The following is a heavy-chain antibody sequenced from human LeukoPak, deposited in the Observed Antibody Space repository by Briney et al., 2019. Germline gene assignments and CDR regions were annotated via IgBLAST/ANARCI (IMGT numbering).Heavy chain of an antibody. J-gene: IGHJ4*02. CDR3: ARVFFGTRLLWFGELPGFYFDY. V-gene: IGHV1-18*01. CDR1: GYTFTSYG. Sequence: ASVKVSCKASGYTFTSYGISWVRQAPGQGLEWMGWISAYNGNTNYAQKLQGRVTMTTDTSTSTAYMELRSLRSDDTAVYYCARVFFGTRLLWFGELPGFYFDYWGQGTLVTVSS. CDR2: ISAYNGNT. D-gene: IGHD3-10*01.